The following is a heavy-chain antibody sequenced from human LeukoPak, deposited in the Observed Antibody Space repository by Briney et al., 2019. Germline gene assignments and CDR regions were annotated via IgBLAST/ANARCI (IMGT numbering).Heavy chain of an antibody. D-gene: IGHD6-6*01. Sequence: GESLKISCKGFGYSFTSYWIGWVRQMPGRGLEWMGIIYPVDSDTRYSPSFQGQVTISGDKSISTVYLQWSSLKASDTAMYYCARLQGGSSSAGDYWGQGTLVTVSS. CDR2: IYPVDSDT. CDR1: GYSFTSYW. J-gene: IGHJ4*02. V-gene: IGHV5-51*01. CDR3: ARLQGGSSSAGDY.